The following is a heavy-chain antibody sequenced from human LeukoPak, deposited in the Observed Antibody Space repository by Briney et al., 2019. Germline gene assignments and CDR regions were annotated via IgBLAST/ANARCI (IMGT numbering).Heavy chain of an antibody. Sequence: ASVKVSCKASGYTFTDYYIHWVRQAPGQGLEWMGWINPNGGGTNYAQKFQGRVTVTRDTSINTAYMELSSLRSDDTALYYRAGGITGGDYWGQGTLVTVSS. CDR2: INPNGGGT. V-gene: IGHV1-2*02. D-gene: IGHD1-14*01. CDR1: GYTFTDYY. CDR3: AGGITGGDY. J-gene: IGHJ4*02.